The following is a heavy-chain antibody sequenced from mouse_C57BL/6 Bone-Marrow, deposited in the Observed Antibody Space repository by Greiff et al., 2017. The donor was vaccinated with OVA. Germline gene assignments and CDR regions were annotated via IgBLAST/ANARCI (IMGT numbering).Heavy chain of an antibody. J-gene: IGHJ3*01. CDR2: ILPGSGST. D-gene: IGHD2-4*01. CDR3: ARGAIYYDYAGFAY. Sequence: VQLQQSGAELMKPGASVKLSCKATGYTFTGYWIEWVKQRPGHGLEWIGEILPGSGSTNYNEKFKGKATFTADTSSNTAYMQLRSLTTEDSAIYDCARGAIYYDYAGFAYWGQGTLVTVSA. V-gene: IGHV1-9*01. CDR1: GYTFTGYW.